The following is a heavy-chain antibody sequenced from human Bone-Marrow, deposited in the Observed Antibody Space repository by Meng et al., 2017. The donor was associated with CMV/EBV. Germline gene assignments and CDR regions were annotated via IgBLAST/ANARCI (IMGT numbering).Heavy chain of an antibody. CDR2: IILSGGST. CDR3: ARVERRHYYYGMDV. CDR1: GLSFSSYV. D-gene: IGHD5-24*01. Sequence: GESLKISCAASGLSFSSYVMSWVRQPPGKGLEWVSSIILSGGSTYYADSAKGRFSISRDISKNTLYLQMNSLRAEDTAVYYCARVERRHYYYGMDVWGQGTTVTVSS. V-gene: IGHV3-23*01. J-gene: IGHJ6*02.